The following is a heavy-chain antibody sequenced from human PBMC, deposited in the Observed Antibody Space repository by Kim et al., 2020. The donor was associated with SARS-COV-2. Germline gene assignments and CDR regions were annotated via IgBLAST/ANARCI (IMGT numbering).Heavy chain of an antibody. CDR1: GGSISSSSYY. D-gene: IGHD2-15*01. Sequence: SETLSLTCTVSGGSISSSSYYWGWIRQPPGKGLEWIGSIYYSGSTYYNPSLKSRVTISVDTSKNQFSLKLSSVTAADTAVYYCARDTGCSGGSCYRALDYWGQGTLVTVSS. V-gene: IGHV4-39*07. J-gene: IGHJ4*02. CDR2: IYYSGST. CDR3: ARDTGCSGGSCYRALDY.